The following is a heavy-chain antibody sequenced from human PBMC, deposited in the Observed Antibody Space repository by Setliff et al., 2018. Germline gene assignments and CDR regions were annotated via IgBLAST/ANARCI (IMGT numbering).Heavy chain of an antibody. CDR2: ISAYNGNT. CDR1: GYTFTSYG. J-gene: IGHJ3*01. V-gene: IGHV1-18*01. D-gene: IGHD2-8*01. CDR3: VREYGGGGLM. Sequence: ASVKVSCKASGYTFTSYGFSWVRQAPGQGLEWMGWISAYNGNTNYGQKYQGRVTMTTDTSTNTVYMELRSLRSDDTAVYFCVREYGGGGLMWGQGTMVTVSS.